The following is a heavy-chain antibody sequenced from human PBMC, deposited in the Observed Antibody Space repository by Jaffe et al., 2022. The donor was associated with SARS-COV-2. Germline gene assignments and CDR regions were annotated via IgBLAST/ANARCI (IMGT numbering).Heavy chain of an antibody. CDR3: ARGGDNWEVYYYYGMDV. V-gene: IGHV4-30-4*01. D-gene: IGHD1-20*01. CDR1: GGSISSGDYY. CDR2: IYYSGST. J-gene: IGHJ6*02. Sequence: QVQLQESGPGLVKPSQTLSLTCTVSGGSISSGDYYWSWIRQPPGKGLEWIGYIYYSGSTYYNPSLKSRVTISVDTSKNQFSLKLSSVTAADTAVYYCARGGDNWEVYYYYGMDVWGQGTTVTVSS.